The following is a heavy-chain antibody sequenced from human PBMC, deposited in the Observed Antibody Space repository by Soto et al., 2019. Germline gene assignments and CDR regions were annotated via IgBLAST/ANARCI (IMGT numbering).Heavy chain of an antibody. CDR2: LSAYNGNT. CDR1: GYTFTSYG. V-gene: IGHV1-18*01. D-gene: IGHD6-13*01. J-gene: IGHJ4*02. CDR3: ARDLAAAGPFDY. Sequence: QVQLVQSGAEVKKPGASVKVSCKASGYTFTSYGISWVRQAPGQGLEWMGWLSAYNGNTNYAQKLQGRVTMTTATSTSSAYMELRSLRSDDTSVYYCARDLAAAGPFDYWGQGTLVTVSS.